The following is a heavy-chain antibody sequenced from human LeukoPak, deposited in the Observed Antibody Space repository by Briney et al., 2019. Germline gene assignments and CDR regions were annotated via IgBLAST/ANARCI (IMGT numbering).Heavy chain of an antibody. D-gene: IGHD6-19*01. CDR3: ARVREQWLVSVPGWFDP. Sequence: GASVKVSCKASGYTFTSYDINWVRQATGQGLEWMGWMNPNGGNTGYAQKFQGRVTMTRNTSISTAYMELSSLRSEDTAVYYCARVREQWLVSVPGWFDPWGQGTLVTVSS. J-gene: IGHJ5*02. V-gene: IGHV1-8*01. CDR1: GYTFTSYD. CDR2: MNPNGGNT.